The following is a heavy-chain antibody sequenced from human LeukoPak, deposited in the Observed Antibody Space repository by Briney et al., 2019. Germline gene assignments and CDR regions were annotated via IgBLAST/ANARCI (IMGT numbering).Heavy chain of an antibody. CDR1: GGSFSGYY. Sequence: SETLSLTCAVYGGSFSGYYWSWIRQPPGKGLEWIGEINHGGSTNYNPSLKSRVTISVDTSKNQFSLTLSSATAADTAVYYCARDDPYYFDYWGQGILVTVSS. V-gene: IGHV4-34*01. CDR2: INHGGST. CDR3: ARDDPYYFDY. J-gene: IGHJ4*02. D-gene: IGHD1-1*01.